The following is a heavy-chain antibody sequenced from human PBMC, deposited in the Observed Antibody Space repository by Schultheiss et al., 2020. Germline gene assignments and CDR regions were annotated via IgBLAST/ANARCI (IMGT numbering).Heavy chain of an antibody. J-gene: IGHJ4*02. Sequence: GGSLRLSCAASGFTFSDYYMSWIRQAPGKGLEWVSYISSSGSTIYYADSVKGRFTISRDNAKNSLYLQMNSLRAEDTAVYYCARGRVALYYYDSSGSHFDYWGQGTLVTVSS. CDR1: GFTFSDYY. CDR3: ARGRVALYYYDSSGSHFDY. V-gene: IGHV3-11*01. D-gene: IGHD3-22*01. CDR2: ISSSGSTI.